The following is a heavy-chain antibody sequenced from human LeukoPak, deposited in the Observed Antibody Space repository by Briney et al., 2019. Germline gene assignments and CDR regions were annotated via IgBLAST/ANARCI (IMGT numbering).Heavy chain of an antibody. CDR1: GGSISSYY. V-gene: IGHV4-30-4*08. CDR2: IYYSGST. D-gene: IGHD6-6*01. Sequence: PSETLSLTCTVSGGSISSYYWSWIRQPPGKGLEWIGYIYYSGSTYYNPSLKSRVTISVDTSKNQFSLKLSSVTAADTAVYYCAREGYSSSSEGPFDYWGQGTLVTVSS. CDR3: AREGYSSSSEGPFDY. J-gene: IGHJ4*02.